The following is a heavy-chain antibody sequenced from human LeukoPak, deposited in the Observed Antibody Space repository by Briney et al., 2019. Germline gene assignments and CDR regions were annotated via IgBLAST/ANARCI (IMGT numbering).Heavy chain of an antibody. D-gene: IGHD1-26*01. CDR2: IYNGVNT. CDR3: ARSRAFNSGAFDP. Sequence: SETLSLTCTVSGASVSSASYWTWIRQPPGKGVEWIAHIYNGVNTNYNPSLKSRVTISVDTSKDQYSLRLNSVTAADTAVYYCARSRAFNSGAFDPWGQGSLVTVSS. CDR1: GASVSSASY. J-gene: IGHJ5*02. V-gene: IGHV4-61*01.